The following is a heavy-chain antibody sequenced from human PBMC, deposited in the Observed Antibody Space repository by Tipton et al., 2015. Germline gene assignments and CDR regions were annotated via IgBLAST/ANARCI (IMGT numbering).Heavy chain of an antibody. V-gene: IGHV4-59*01. Sequence: TLSLTCTVSSDSINKYYWSWIRQPPGKELQWIGYIQYSGGTNYNPSLESRVSMSVDTSKTQFFLEMRSVTATDTAVYYCARARGRHGGLFDSWGQGTLVTVPS. D-gene: IGHD4-23*01. CDR1: SDSINKYY. CDR2: IQYSGGT. CDR3: ARARGRHGGLFDS. J-gene: IGHJ4*02.